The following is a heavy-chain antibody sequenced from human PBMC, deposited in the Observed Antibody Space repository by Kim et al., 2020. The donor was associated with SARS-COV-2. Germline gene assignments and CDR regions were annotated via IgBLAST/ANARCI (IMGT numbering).Heavy chain of an antibody. CDR1: GGSISSSSYY. CDR2: IYYSGST. CDR3: ARTPVDTLYYFDY. J-gene: IGHJ4*02. Sequence: SETLSLTCTVSGGSISSSSYYWGWIRQPPGKGLEWIGSIYYSGSTYYNPSLKSRVTISVDTSKNQFSLKLSSVTAADTAVYYCARTPVDTLYYFDYWGQGTLVTVSS. V-gene: IGHV4-39*01. D-gene: IGHD5-18*01.